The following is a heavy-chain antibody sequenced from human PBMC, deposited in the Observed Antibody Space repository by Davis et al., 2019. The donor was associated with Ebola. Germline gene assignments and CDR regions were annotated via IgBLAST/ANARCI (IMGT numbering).Heavy chain of an antibody. D-gene: IGHD2-21*01. CDR2: INAGNGNT. CDR3: ARVDRLLTGALSPLTDQYYYYGMDV. J-gene: IGHJ6*02. Sequence: ASVKVSCKASGYTFTSYAMHWVRQAPGQRLEWMGWINAGNGNTKYSQKFQGRVIITRDTSASTAYMELSSLRSEDTAVYYCARVDRLLTGALSPLTDQYYYYGMDVWGQGTTVTVSS. V-gene: IGHV1-3*01. CDR1: GYTFTSYA.